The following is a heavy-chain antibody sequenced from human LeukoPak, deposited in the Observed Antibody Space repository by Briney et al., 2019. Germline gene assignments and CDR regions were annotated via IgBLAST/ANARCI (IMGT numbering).Heavy chain of an antibody. CDR3: ARGGVTFGGAYYMDV. D-gene: IGHD3-16*01. Sequence: ASVKVSCKASGYTFTGYYIHWVRQAPGQGLEWMGWVKPNTGDTQYAQKFQGRVTMSRDTSVSTAYMELSRLRSDDTAVYYCARGGVTFGGAYYMDVWGKGTTVTVSS. CDR2: VKPNTGDT. V-gene: IGHV1-2*02. CDR1: GYTFTGYY. J-gene: IGHJ6*03.